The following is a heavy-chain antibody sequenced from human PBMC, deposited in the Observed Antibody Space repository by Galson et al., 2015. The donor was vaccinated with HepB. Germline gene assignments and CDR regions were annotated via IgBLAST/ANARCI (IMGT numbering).Heavy chain of an antibody. J-gene: IGHJ6*02. D-gene: IGHD4-17*01. CDR1: GFTFSSYS. CDR2: ISSSSYI. Sequence: SLRLSCAASGFTFSSYSMNWVRQAPGKGLEWVSSISSSSYIYYADSVKGRFTISRDNAKNSLYLQMNSLRAEDTAVYYCARYDYGDYSYYYYGMDVWGQGTTVTVSS. V-gene: IGHV3-21*01. CDR3: ARYDYGDYSYYYYGMDV.